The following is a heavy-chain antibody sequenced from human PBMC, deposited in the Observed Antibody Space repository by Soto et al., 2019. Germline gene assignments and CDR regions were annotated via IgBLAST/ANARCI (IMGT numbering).Heavy chain of an antibody. CDR1: GFTFDDYA. J-gene: IGHJ6*02. Sequence: EVQLVESGGGLVQPGRSLRLSCAASGFTFDDYAMHWVRQAPGKGLEWVSGISWNSVSIGYADSVKGRFTISRDNAKNSLYLQMNSLRAEDTALYYCAKIATGRNYYGMDVWGQGTTVTVSS. V-gene: IGHV3-9*01. CDR2: ISWNSVSI. D-gene: IGHD3-9*01. CDR3: AKIATGRNYYGMDV.